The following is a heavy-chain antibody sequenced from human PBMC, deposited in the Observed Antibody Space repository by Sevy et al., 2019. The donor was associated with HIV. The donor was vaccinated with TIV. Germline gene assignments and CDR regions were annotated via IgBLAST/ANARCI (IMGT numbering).Heavy chain of an antibody. CDR2: IKQDGSVK. J-gene: IGHJ4*02. CDR1: GFTLNSYW. V-gene: IGHV3-7*01. D-gene: IGHD6-13*01. CDR3: VRAIAADASL. Sequence: GGSLRLSCAASGFTLNSYWMSWVRLAPGKGLEWVANIKQDGSVKDYVDSVKGRFTISRDNARNLVYLQMSSLTAEDTAPYYCVRAIAADASLWGQGTLVTVSS.